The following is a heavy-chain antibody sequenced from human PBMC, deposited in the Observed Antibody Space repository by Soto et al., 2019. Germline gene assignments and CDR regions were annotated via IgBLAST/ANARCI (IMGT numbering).Heavy chain of an antibody. V-gene: IGHV3-15*01. CDR3: TTGPSIAARQRDY. J-gene: IGHJ4*02. CDR2: IKSKTDGGTT. D-gene: IGHD6-6*01. Sequence: GGSLRLSCAASGFTFSNAWMSWVRQAPGKGLEWVGRIKSKTDGGTTDYAAPVKGRFTISRDDSKNTLYLQMNSLKTEDTAVYYCTTGPSIAARQRDYWGQGTLVTVSS. CDR1: GFTFSNAW.